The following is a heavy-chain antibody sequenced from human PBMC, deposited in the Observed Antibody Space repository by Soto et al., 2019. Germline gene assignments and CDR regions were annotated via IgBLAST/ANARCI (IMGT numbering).Heavy chain of an antibody. J-gene: IGHJ5*02. CDR2: IYYSGST. CDR3: ARHLQSGYYNWFYP. V-gene: IGHV4-59*01. CDR1: GGSISSYY. Sequence: SETLSLTCTVSGGSISSYYWSWIRQPPGKGLEWIGYIYYSGSTNYNPSLKSRVTISVDTSKNQFSLKLSSVTAADTAGYYCARHLQSGYYNWFYPWGQGTLVTVSS. D-gene: IGHD3-3*01.